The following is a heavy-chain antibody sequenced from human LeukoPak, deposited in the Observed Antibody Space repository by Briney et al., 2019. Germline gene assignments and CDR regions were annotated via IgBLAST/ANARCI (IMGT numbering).Heavy chain of an antibody. V-gene: IGHV3-33*08. CDR1: GFTFSSYG. CDR3: TRPAGDYARGGFDI. D-gene: IGHD4-17*01. J-gene: IGHJ3*02. CDR2: IWYDGNSK. Sequence: PGGSLRLSCAASGFTFSSYGMHWVRQAPGKGLERVAVIWYDGNSKYYADSVKGRFTISRDNSRSTLYLQMNSLRADDSAMYYCTRPAGDYARGGFDIWGQGTLVTVSS.